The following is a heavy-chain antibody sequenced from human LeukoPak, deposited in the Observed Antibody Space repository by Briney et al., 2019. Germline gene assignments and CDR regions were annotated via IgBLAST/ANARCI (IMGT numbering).Heavy chain of an antibody. V-gene: IGHV3-9*03. CDR2: ISWNSGSI. Sequence: GGSLRLSCAASGFTFDDYAMHWVRQAPGKGLEWGSGISWNSGSIGYADSVKGRFTISRDNAKNSLYLQMNSLRAEDMALYYCAKGGGWHYYYYMDVWGKGTTVTVSS. D-gene: IGHD6-19*01. J-gene: IGHJ6*03. CDR3: AKGGGWHYYYYMDV. CDR1: GFTFDDYA.